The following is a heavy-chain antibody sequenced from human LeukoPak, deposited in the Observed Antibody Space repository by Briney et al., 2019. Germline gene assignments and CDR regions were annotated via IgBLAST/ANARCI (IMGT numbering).Heavy chain of an antibody. Sequence: ASLKVSCKASGYIFTGYYMHWVREALGQGLWWRWWINPNTGGTNSAQNFQGRVTMTRDTSISTAYMELSGLTSDDTAVYYCARHPYSGSYHFDYWGQGTLVTVSS. CDR2: INPNTGGT. CDR1: GYIFTGYY. V-gene: IGHV1-2*02. J-gene: IGHJ4*02. D-gene: IGHD1-26*01. CDR3: ARHPYSGSYHFDY.